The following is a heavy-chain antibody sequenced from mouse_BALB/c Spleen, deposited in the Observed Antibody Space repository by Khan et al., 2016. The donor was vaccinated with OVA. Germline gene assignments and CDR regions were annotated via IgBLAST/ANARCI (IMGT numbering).Heavy chain of an antibody. Sequence: VQLQQSGAELVRPGASVTLSCKASGYTFTDYEMHWVKQTPVHGLEWIGAIDPEAGVTAYNQMFKGKATVTADKSSTTAYMELRRLTSAGSAVYYCTSREDGSRYGLAYWGQGTLVTVSA. CDR1: GYTFTDYE. CDR3: TSREDGSRYGLAY. V-gene: IGHV1-15*01. CDR2: IDPEAGVT. D-gene: IGHD1-1*01. J-gene: IGHJ3*01.